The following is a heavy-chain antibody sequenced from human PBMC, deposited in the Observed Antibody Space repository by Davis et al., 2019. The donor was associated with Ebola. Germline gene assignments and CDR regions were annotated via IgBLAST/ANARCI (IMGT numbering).Heavy chain of an antibody. CDR3: AGPYYDFWTGTLGY. CDR2: IYLSGST. CDR1: GGSISRSNC. D-gene: IGHD3-3*01. Sequence: MPSETLSLTCAVSGGSISRSNCWSWVRQPPGKGLEWIGEIYLSGSTNYNPSLKSRVTISIDKSKNYLSLRLNSVTAADTAVYYCAGPYYDFWTGTLGYWGQGALVTVSS. V-gene: IGHV4-4*02. J-gene: IGHJ4*02.